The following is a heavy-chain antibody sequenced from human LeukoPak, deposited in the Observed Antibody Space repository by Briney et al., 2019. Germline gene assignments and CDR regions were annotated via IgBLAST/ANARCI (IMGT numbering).Heavy chain of an antibody. CDR3: AREWYLRGAYYMDV. D-gene: IGHD6-13*01. Sequence: GGSLRLSCAASGFTFRTYWMHWVRQAPWKGLVWVSRISRDGSNTMYADSVRGRFNVSRDNANNTLYLQMNSLRGDDTAVYYCAREWYLRGAYYMDVWGKGTTVTVSS. V-gene: IGHV3-74*03. CDR2: ISRDGSNT. J-gene: IGHJ6*03. CDR1: GFTFRTYW.